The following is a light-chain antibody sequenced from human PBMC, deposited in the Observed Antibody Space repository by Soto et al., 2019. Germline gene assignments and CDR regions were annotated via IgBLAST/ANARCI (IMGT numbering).Light chain of an antibody. J-gene: IGKJ5*01. CDR3: QQRNNWPPGIT. CDR1: HNISVY. V-gene: IGKV3-11*01. Sequence: ESVFSPSPASLSFSPGERAMLSCRARHNISVYLAWYRQKPGQAPRLLIYAASNRATGIPARFSGSGSGTDFTLTISSLEPEDFAVYYCQQRNNWPPGITFGQGTRLEIK. CDR2: AAS.